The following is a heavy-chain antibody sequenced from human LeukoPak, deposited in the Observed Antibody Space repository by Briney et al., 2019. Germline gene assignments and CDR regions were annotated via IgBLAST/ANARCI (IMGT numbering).Heavy chain of an antibody. Sequence: PGRSLRLSCAASGFTFSSHAIHWVRQAPGKGLEWVAVISYDGRNKYYADSVKGRSSISRDNSKNMVYLQMNNVTTEDTAVFFCANGGIVSAGPDYWGQGTLVTVSS. CDR2: ISYDGRNK. V-gene: IGHV3-30*04. D-gene: IGHD6-13*01. CDR3: ANGGIVSAGPDY. J-gene: IGHJ4*02. CDR1: GFTFSSHA.